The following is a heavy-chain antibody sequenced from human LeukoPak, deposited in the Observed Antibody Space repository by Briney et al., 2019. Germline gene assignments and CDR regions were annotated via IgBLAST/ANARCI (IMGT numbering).Heavy chain of an antibody. CDR1: VYTLTPYG. D-gene: IGHD2-21*02. J-gene: IGHJ3*01. V-gene: IGHV1-18*01. CDR2: IRGYNANT. CDR3: ARDIVVVTGLGVDAFDG. Sequence: ASVKVSCKASVYTLTPYGISWVRQAPRHGREWMGWIRGYNANTNFAQKLLGRLTLTTDTCPSPAYMELRSLRSDDTAVYYCARDIVVVTGLGVDAFDGWGQGTMVTVSS.